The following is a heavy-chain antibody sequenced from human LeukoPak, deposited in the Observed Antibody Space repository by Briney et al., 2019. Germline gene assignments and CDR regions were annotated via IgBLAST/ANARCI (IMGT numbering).Heavy chain of an antibody. V-gene: IGHV3-72*01. J-gene: IGHJ4*02. Sequence: AGGSLRLSCAASGFTVSDHYVDWVRQAPGKGLDWVGRSRNKAKSYSTDYVASVKGRFTISRDDSKNSLYLQMNILQSEDTAVYYCARVGIVGPTQYNFDYWGQGTLVTVSS. CDR3: ARVGIVGPTQYNFDY. D-gene: IGHD1-26*01. CDR2: SRNKAKSYST. CDR1: GFTVSDHY.